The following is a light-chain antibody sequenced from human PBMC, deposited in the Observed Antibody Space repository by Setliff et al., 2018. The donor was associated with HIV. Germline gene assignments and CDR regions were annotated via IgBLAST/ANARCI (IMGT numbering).Light chain of an antibody. V-gene: IGLV2-14*03. J-gene: IGLJ1*01. CDR3: CSYTSSLTYV. Sequence: LTQPASVSGSPGQSITISCSGTSSDVGSYNFVSWYQQHPGKAPQLIIYDVSQRPSGVSSRFSGSKSGNTASLTISGLQAEDQADYCCCSYTSSLTYVFGTGTKGTVL. CDR2: DVS. CDR1: SSDVGSYNF.